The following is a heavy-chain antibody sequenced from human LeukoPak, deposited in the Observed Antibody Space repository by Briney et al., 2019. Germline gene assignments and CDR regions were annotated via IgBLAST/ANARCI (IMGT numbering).Heavy chain of an antibody. CDR1: GFTFSSSW. V-gene: IGHV3-74*01. J-gene: IGHJ3*01. CDR3: ARMEVA. D-gene: IGHD3-3*01. CDR2: ISSDGITT. Sequence: GGSLRLSCAASGFTFSSSWMHWVRQVPGKRLVWVSRISSDGITTNYADSVKGRFTISRDNAKNTVYLQMNGLRAEDTAVYYCARMEVAWGQGTIVTVSS.